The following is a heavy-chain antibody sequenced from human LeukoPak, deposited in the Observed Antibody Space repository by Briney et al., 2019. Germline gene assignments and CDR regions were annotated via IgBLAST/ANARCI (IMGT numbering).Heavy chain of an antibody. J-gene: IGHJ3*02. CDR1: GFTVSSNY. CDR2: IYNGGST. Sequence: GGSLRLSCAASGFTVSSNYMSWVRQAPGKGLEWVSVIYNGGSTFYADSVKGRFTISRDNSKNTLYLQMNSLRAEDTAVYYCARKRFRDDFWSGYHGGAFDIWGQGTMVTVSS. V-gene: IGHV3-53*01. CDR3: ARKRFRDDFWSGYHGGAFDI. D-gene: IGHD3-3*01.